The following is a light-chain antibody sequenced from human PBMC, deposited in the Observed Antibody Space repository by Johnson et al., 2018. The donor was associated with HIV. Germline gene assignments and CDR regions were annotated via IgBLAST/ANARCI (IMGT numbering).Light chain of an antibody. CDR2: ENS. J-gene: IGLJ1*01. V-gene: IGLV1-51*02. CDR1: SSNIGNNY. Sequence: HSVLTQPPSVSATPGQKVTISCSGGSSNIGNNYVSWYQQLPRAAPKLLIYENSKRPSGIPDRFSGSKSGTSATLDITGLQTGDEAAYYCGTWDNSLSAHFVFGSGTKITVL. CDR3: GTWDNSLSAHFV.